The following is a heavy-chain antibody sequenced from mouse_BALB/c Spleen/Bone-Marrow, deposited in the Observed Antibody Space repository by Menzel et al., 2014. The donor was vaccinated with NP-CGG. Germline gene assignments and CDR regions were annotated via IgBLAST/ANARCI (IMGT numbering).Heavy chain of an antibody. Sequence: QVQLKESGAELVRPGSSVKISCKASGYAFSTYWMNWVKQRPGQGLEWIGQIYPGDGDTNYNEKFKGKATLTADKSSSTTSIQLISLTSNDSAVYFCARVGFSFDYWGQGTTLTVSS. CDR2: IYPGDGDT. CDR3: ARVGFSFDY. V-gene: IGHV1-80*01. CDR1: GYAFSTYW. D-gene: IGHD3-2*02. J-gene: IGHJ2*01.